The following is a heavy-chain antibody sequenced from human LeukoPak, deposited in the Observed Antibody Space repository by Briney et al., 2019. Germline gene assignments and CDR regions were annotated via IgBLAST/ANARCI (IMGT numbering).Heavy chain of an antibody. CDR1: AYTFTGNY. CDR3: ARVRGLFGEYAFDI. Sequence: AAVKVCCKAAAYTFTGNYMHWVRRAPGQRIEWMRWIISNSGGTNYAQKFQGCVTMTRDTSISTAYMELSRLRSDDTAVYYCARVRGLFGEYAFDIWGQGTMVTVSS. D-gene: IGHD3-10*02. V-gene: IGHV1-2*04. J-gene: IGHJ3*02. CDR2: IISNSGGT.